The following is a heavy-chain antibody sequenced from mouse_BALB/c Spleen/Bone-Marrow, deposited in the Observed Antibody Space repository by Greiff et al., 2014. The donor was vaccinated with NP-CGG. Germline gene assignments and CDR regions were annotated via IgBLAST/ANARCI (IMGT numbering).Heavy chain of an antibody. CDR1: GYSFTSFI. V-gene: IGHV1-14*01. Sequence: EVQLQESGPELVKPGASVKMSCKASGYSFTSFILHWVKMRPGQGLEWIGYIYPYNDGTKYNEKFKGKAILTSDKSSSSANMELSSLTSEDSAVYYCARAMIYYYAMDYWGQGTSVAVSS. J-gene: IGHJ4*01. CDR2: IYPYNDGT. D-gene: IGHD2-4*01. CDR3: ARAMIYYYAMDY.